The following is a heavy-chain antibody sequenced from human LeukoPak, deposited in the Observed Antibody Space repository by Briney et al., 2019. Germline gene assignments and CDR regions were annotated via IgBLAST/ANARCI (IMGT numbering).Heavy chain of an antibody. J-gene: IGHJ3*02. CDR1: GGSFSGYY. CDR2: IYHSGIT. CDR3: ARAGRWEGRPHAFDI. D-gene: IGHD1-26*01. Sequence: SETLSLTRAVYGGSFSGYYWSWIRQPPGKGLEWIGYIYHSGITNYNPSLKSRVTISVDTSKNQFSLKLSSVTAADTAVYYCARAGRWEGRPHAFDIWGQGTMVTVSS. V-gene: IGHV4-59*01.